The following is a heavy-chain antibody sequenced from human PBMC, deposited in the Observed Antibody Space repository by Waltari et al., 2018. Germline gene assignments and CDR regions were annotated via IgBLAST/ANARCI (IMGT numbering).Heavy chain of an antibody. J-gene: IGHJ2*01. CDR2: IFYSGAT. Sequence: QLQLQESGPGLVKPSETVSLTCTVSGGYISSVAYSWGWVRQPPGKGLEFIASIFYSGATYYNPSLESRVTISVDTSKNQFSLELTSVTDADTAVYYCARQDYYYVKGYFDLWGRGTLVTVSS. D-gene: IGHD3-22*01. CDR1: GGYISSVAYS. CDR3: ARQDYYYVKGYFDL. V-gene: IGHV4-39*01.